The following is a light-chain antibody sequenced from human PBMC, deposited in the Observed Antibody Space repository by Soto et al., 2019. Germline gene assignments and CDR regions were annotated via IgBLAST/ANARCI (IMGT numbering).Light chain of an antibody. CDR2: DAA. V-gene: IGKV1-5*01. Sequence: IQMTQSPSTLSASVGDRVTITCRASQSINKWVAWYQQKSGRAPKLLMYDAATLQSGVPSRFSGTGSGTDFSLTISSLQPEDFATYYCQQYNIGYTFGQGTRLVIK. CDR1: QSINKW. J-gene: IGKJ2*01. CDR3: QQYNIGYT.